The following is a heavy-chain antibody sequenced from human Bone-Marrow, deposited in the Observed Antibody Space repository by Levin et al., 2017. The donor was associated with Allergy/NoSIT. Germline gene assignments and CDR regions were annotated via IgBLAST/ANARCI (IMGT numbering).Heavy chain of an antibody. CDR3: AKEADYGFWSGYQYYFDH. J-gene: IGHJ4*02. CDR1: GFTFSSSG. Sequence: GGSLRLSCAASGFTFSSSGMHWFRQAPGKGLEWVAVISYDGSNKYYADSVKGRFTISRDNSKNTLYLQMNSLRVEDTAVYYCAKEADYGFWSGYQYYFDHWGQGTLIIVSS. V-gene: IGHV3-30*18. D-gene: IGHD3-3*01. CDR2: ISYDGSNK.